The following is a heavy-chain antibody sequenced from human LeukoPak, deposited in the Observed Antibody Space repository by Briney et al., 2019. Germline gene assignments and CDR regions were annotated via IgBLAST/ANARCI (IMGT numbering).Heavy chain of an antibody. CDR3: ARRGYYDSSGKSFDI. Sequence: GGSLRLSCAASGFTFSSYSMNWVRQAPGKGLEWVSYISSSSSTIYYADSVKGRFTISRDNAKNSLYLQMNSLRAEDTAVYYCARRGYYDSSGKSFDIWGQGTMVTVSS. D-gene: IGHD3-22*01. CDR1: GFTFSSYS. V-gene: IGHV3-48*04. CDR2: ISSSSSTI. J-gene: IGHJ3*02.